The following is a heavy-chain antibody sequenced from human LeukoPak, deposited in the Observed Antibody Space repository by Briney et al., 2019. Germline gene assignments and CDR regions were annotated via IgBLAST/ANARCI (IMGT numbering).Heavy chain of an antibody. V-gene: IGHV3-66*01. CDR1: GFTVSSNY. D-gene: IGHD3-22*01. CDR3: ARGSGDTMIVAGADQYYGMDA. CDR2: IYSGGST. Sequence: GGSLRLYCAASGFTVSSNYMSWVRQAPGKGLEWVSVIYSGGSTYYADSVKGRFTISRDDSKNTLYLQMNSLRAEDTAVYYCARGSGDTMIVAGADQYYGMDAWGQGTTVTVSS. J-gene: IGHJ6*02.